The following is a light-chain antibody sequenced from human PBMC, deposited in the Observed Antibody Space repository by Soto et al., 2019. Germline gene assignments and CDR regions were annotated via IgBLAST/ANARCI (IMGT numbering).Light chain of an antibody. CDR1: KIGSKN. J-gene: IGLJ1*01. V-gene: IGLV3-9*01. Sequence: SYELAQPVSVSVALGQTARIACGGNKIGSKNVQWYQQKPGQAPVLVIYRDFNRPSGIPERFSGSNSGNTATLTISRAQAGDEDDYYCQVWDSSAVFGTGTKVTAL. CDR2: RDF. CDR3: QVWDSSAV.